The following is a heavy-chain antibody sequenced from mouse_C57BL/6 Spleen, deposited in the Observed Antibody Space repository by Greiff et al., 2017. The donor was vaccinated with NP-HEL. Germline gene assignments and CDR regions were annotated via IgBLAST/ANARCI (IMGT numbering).Heavy chain of an antibody. J-gene: IGHJ2*01. Sequence: EVHLVESGGDLVKPGGSLKLSCAASGFTFSSYGMSWVRQTPDKRLEWVATISSGGSYTYYPDSVQGRFTISRDNAKNTLYLQMSSLKSEDTAMYYCARATVVAPYYFDYWGQGTTLTVSS. V-gene: IGHV5-6*01. CDR3: ARATVVAPYYFDY. CDR2: ISSGGSYT. CDR1: GFTFSSYG. D-gene: IGHD1-1*01.